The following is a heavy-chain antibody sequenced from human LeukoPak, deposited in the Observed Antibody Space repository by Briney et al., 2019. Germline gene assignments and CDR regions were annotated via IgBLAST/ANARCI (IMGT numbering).Heavy chain of an antibody. CDR1: GFTFSSYA. D-gene: IGHD3-16*01. V-gene: IGHV3-7*01. J-gene: IGHJ4*02. CDR2: IKEDGTRK. Sequence: PGGSLRLSCAASGFTFSSYAMSWVRQAPGKGLDWVAHIKEDGTRKYYVGSVRGRFTISRDNAKNSLFLQMNSLRVEDTAVFYCVAWGSLVVWGQGTLVTVSS. CDR3: VAWGSLVV.